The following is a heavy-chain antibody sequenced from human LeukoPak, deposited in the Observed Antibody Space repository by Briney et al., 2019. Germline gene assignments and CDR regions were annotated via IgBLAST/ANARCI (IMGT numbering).Heavy chain of an antibody. CDR2: ISSSSSYI. D-gene: IGHD3-9*01. CDR3: ARTVTGRNDN. J-gene: IGHJ4*02. CDR1: GFTFSAYN. Sequence: GGFLRLSCAASGFTFSAYNMNWVRQAPGKGLEWVSCISSSSSYIYYADSVKGRFTISRDNAKNSLYLQMNSLRAEDTAVYYCARTVTGRNDNWGQGTLVTVSS. V-gene: IGHV3-21*01.